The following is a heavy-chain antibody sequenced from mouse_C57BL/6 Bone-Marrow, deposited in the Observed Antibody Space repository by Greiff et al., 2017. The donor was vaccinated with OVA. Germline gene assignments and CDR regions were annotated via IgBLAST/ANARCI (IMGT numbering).Heavy chain of an antibody. V-gene: IGHV1-55*01. CDR2: IYPGSGST. D-gene: IGHD2-3*01. Sequence: VQLQQPGAELVKPGASVKMSCKASGYTFTSYWITWVKQRPGQGLEWIGDIYPGSGSTNYNEKFKSKATLTVDTSSSTAYMQLSSLTSEDSAVYYCARPDDGYYWNFDYWGQGTTLTVSS. CDR3: ARPDDGYYWNFDY. CDR1: GYTFTSYW. J-gene: IGHJ2*01.